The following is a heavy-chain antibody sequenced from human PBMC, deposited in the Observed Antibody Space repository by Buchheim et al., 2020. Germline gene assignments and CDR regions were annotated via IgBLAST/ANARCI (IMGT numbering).Heavy chain of an antibody. D-gene: IGHD2-2*02. CDR2: ISYDGSNK. V-gene: IGHV3-30*18. CDR3: AKGLLLYADYYYMDV. Sequence: QVQLVESGGGVVQPGRSLRLSCAASGFTFSTYGMHWVRQAPGKGLEWVAVISYDGSNKYYADSVKGRFTISRDNSKNTLYLQMNSLRAEDTAVYYCAKGLLLYADYYYMDVWGKGTT. J-gene: IGHJ6*03. CDR1: GFTFSTYG.